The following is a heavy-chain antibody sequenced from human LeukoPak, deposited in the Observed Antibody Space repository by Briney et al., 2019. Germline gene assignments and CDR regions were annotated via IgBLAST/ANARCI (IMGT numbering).Heavy chain of an antibody. D-gene: IGHD3-22*01. CDR1: GFTFDDYA. V-gene: IGHV3-9*01. CDR2: ISWNSGSI. CDR3: AKDIDYYDSSGLDY. J-gene: IGHJ4*02. Sequence: GGSLRLSCAASGFTFDDYAMHWVRQAPGKGLEWVSGISWNSGSIGYADSVNGRFTISRDNAKNSLYLQMNSLRAEDTALYYCAKDIDYYDSSGLDYWGQGTLVTVSS.